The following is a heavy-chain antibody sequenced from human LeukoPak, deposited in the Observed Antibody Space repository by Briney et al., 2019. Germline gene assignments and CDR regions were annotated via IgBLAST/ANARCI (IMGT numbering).Heavy chain of an antibody. D-gene: IGHD3-22*01. V-gene: IGHV4-4*02. Sequence: PSETLSLTCAVSGGSISSSNWWSWVRRPPGKGLEWIGEIYHSGTTNYTPSLKSRVTISVDTSKNQISLKLSSVTAADTAVYYCARTRDGYYDSSGYYYWGQGTLVTVSS. J-gene: IGHJ4*02. CDR3: ARTRDGYYDSSGYYY. CDR2: IYHSGTT. CDR1: GGSISSSNW.